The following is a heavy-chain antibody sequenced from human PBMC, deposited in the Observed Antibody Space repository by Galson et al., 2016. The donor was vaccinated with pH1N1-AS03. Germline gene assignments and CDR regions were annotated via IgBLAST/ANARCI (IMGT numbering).Heavy chain of an antibody. CDR2: IYHSGST. J-gene: IGHJ4*02. D-gene: IGHD3-22*01. CDR1: GGYFRSSNYY. CDR3: SRDVYHYDNTNPKIRCDY. Sequence: SETLSLTCAVSGGYFRSSNYYWGWIRQAPGKGLEWIASIYHSGSTYHNPSLKSRVTIAVDTSKNQSSLKVSPVTAADTAFYYCSRDVYHYDNTNPKIRCDYWGQGTLVTVSS. V-gene: IGHV4-39*07.